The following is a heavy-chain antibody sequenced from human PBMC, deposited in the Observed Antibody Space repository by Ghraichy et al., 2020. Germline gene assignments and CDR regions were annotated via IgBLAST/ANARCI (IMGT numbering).Heavy chain of an antibody. CDR3: ARGRSGGSCYAD. CDR1: GGSISSSNW. D-gene: IGHD2-15*01. V-gene: IGHV4-4*02. Sequence: SETLSLTFAVSGGSISSSNWWSWVRQPPGKGLEWIGEIYHSWSTNYNPSLKSRVTISVDKSKNQFSLKLSSVTAADTAVYYCARGRSGGSCYADWGQGTLVTVSS. CDR2: IYHSWST. J-gene: IGHJ4*02.